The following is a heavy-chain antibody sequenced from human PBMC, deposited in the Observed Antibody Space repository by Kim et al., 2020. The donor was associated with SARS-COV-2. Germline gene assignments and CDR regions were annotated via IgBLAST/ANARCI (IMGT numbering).Heavy chain of an antibody. CDR1: GFTFSSYD. CDR2: IGTAGDP. CDR3: ARSRRPSTHYDILTGYRRWYFDL. Sequence: GGSLRLSCAASGFTFSSYDMHWVRQATGKGLEWVSAIGTAGDPYYPGSVKGRFTISRENAKNSLYLQMNSLRAGDTAVYYCARSRRPSTHYDILTGYRRWYFDLWGRGTLVTVSS. D-gene: IGHD3-9*01. V-gene: IGHV3-13*05. J-gene: IGHJ2*01.